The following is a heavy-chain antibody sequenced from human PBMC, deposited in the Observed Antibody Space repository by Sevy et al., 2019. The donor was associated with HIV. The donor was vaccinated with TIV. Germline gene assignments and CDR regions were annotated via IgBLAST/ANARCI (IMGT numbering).Heavy chain of an antibody. D-gene: IGHD3-22*01. CDR2: ISGTGSST. V-gene: IGHV3-23*01. J-gene: IGHJ3*01. CDR3: EKALNPALESMIEVIFRTLKGFDV. CDR1: GFTFNTHA. Sequence: GGSLRLSCAASGFTFNTHAMNWVRQAPGKGLEWVSVISGTGSSTYYADSVKGRFTISRDNSKNTLYLQMNSLRADDTAVNYGEKALNPALESMIEVIFRTLKGFDVWGQGTMVTVSS.